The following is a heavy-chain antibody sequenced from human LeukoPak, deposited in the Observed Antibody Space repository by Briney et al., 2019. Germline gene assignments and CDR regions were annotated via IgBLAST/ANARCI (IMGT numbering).Heavy chain of an antibody. J-gene: IGHJ4*02. CDR3: ARAYQLEWELFGSEDTGGPFDY. CDR1: GFTFSSNW. D-gene: IGHD1-26*01. V-gene: IGHV3-7*01. Sequence: GGYLSLSCAACGFTFSSNWMSWVRPGQGQGLVWVAITKRDGGEKYYVVPVKVRFTISRDNATTSLYLQRKSLRAEDTAVYYFARAYQLEWELFGSEDTGGPFDYWGQGTLVIVSS. CDR2: TKRDGGEK.